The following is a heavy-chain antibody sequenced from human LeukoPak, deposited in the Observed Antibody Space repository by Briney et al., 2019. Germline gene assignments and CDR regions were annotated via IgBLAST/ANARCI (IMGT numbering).Heavy chain of an antibody. J-gene: IGHJ4*02. CDR1: GGTFSSYA. CDR3: ASHVDTAMEGILHDY. CDR2: IIPILGTA. D-gene: IGHD5-18*01. Sequence: ASVKVSCKASGGTFSSYAISWVRQAPGQGLEWMGGIIPILGTANYAQKFQGRVTITADESTSTAYMELSSLRSEDTAVYYCASHVDTAMEGILHDYWGQGTLVTVSS. V-gene: IGHV1-69*13.